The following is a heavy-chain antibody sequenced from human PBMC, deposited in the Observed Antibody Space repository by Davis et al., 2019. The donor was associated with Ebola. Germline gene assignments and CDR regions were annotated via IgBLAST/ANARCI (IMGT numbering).Heavy chain of an antibody. J-gene: IGHJ4*02. CDR1: GFTFSDDA. D-gene: IGHD5-12*01. Sequence: GESLKISCAASGFTFSDDAMSWVRQAPGKGLEWVSSIGVSGDSTYYANSVKGRFTISRDNSKSTLHLQMNSLRSEDTAVYYCVKERGWLPHYWGKGTLVTVSS. V-gene: IGHV3-23*01. CDR2: IGVSGDST. CDR3: VKERGWLPHY.